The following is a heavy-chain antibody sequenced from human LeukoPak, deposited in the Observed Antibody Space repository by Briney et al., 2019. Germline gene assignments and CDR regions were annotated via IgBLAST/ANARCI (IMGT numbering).Heavy chain of an antibody. D-gene: IGHD6-13*01. CDR2: IYYSGST. CDR3: ARPKYSSSWYVDAVDY. J-gene: IGHJ4*02. V-gene: IGHV4-39*01. Sequence: SETLSFTCTVSGGSTSSSSYYWGWIRQPPGKGLEWIGSIYYSGSTYYNPSLKSRVTISVDASKNQFSLKLSSVTAADTAVYYCARPKYSSSWYVDAVDYWGQGTLVTVSS. CDR1: GGSTSSSSYY.